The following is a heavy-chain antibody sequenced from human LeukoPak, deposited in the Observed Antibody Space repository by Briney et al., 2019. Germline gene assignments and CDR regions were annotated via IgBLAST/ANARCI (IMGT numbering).Heavy chain of an antibody. CDR3: ARDLSIRGYSYGKTNWYFDL. Sequence: SETLSLTCTVSGGSISSYYWSWIRQPPGKGLEWIGYIYYSGSTNYNPSLKSRVTISVDTSKNQFSLKLSSVTAADTAVYYCARDLSIRGYSYGKTNWYFDLWGRGTLVTVSS. D-gene: IGHD5-18*01. CDR2: IYYSGST. V-gene: IGHV4-59*01. J-gene: IGHJ2*01. CDR1: GGSISSYY.